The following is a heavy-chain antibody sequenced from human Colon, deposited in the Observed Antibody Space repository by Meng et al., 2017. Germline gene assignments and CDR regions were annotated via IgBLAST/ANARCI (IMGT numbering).Heavy chain of an antibody. CDR2: IYYTGNT. J-gene: IGHJ5*02. D-gene: IGHD4-17*01. V-gene: IGHV4-61*03. Sequence: QVQRQEAGPGLGRPSETLSLPCTGSGASVSSDSHYWSWIRQSPGKGLEWIGYIYYTGNTNYNPSLASRVSMSLDTSKNHFSLHLTSVTAADTAIYYCARVNGDFDEAWFDPWGQGTLVTVSS. CDR1: GASVSSDSHY. CDR3: ARVNGDFDEAWFDP.